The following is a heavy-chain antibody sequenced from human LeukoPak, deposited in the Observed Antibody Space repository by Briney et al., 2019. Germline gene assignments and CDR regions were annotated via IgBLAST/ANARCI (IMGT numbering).Heavy chain of an antibody. CDR2: MNPNTGNT. J-gene: IGHJ4*02. CDR3: ASGDSSSWYEY. Sequence: ASVKVSCKASGNTFTNYDINWVRQATGQGLEWMGWMNPNTGNTGYAQRLQGRVSMTRNTSISTAYMELSSLTPEDTAAYYCASGDSSSWYEYWGQGTLVTVSS. V-gene: IGHV1-8*01. D-gene: IGHD6-13*01. CDR1: GNTFTNYD.